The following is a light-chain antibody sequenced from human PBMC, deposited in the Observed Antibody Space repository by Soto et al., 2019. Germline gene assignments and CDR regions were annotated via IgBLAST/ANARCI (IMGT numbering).Light chain of an antibody. V-gene: IGKV4-1*01. CDR3: QQYYTTPT. CDR2: WAS. CDR1: QSVLYSSNNRDY. J-gene: IGKJ4*01. Sequence: DIVMTQSPDSLAVSLGERATINCKPSQSVLYSSNNRDYLAWYKQKPGQPPKLLVYWASTRESGVPDRFSGSGSGTDFTLTISSLQAEDVAVYYCQQYYTTPTFGGGTKVEIK.